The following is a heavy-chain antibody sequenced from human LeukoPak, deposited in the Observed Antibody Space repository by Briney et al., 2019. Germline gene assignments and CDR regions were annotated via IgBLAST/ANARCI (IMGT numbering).Heavy chain of an antibody. CDR2: IYSSGST. Sequence: SETLSLTCSVSGGSISGYYWSWIRQPPGQTLEWIGYIYSSGSTNYNPSLQSRVTMSVDTSKNQFSLKLSSVTAADTAVYYCATNFRGVIIYYFDYWGQGTLVTVSS. V-gene: IGHV4-4*09. CDR1: GGSISGYY. J-gene: IGHJ4*02. D-gene: IGHD3-10*01. CDR3: ATNFRGVIIYYFDY.